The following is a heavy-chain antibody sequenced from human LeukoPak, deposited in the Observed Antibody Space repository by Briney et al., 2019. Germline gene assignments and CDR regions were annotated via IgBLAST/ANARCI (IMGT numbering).Heavy chain of an antibody. V-gene: IGHV1-18*01. CDR1: GYTFTSYG. Sequence: GASVKVSCKASGYTFTSYGISWVRQAPGQGLEWMGWISAYNGNTNYAQKLQGRVTMTTDTSTSTAYMELRSLRSDDTAVYYCASTRMSTSCYNCFDYWGQGTLVTVSS. D-gene: IGHD2-2*02. CDR3: ASTRMSTSCYNCFDY. J-gene: IGHJ4*02. CDR2: ISAYNGNT.